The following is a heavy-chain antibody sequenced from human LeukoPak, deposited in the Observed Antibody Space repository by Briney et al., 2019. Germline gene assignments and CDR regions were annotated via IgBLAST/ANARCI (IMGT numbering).Heavy chain of an antibody. CDR2: IYYSGST. CDR3: ARDRAAAAGSVDY. D-gene: IGHD6-13*01. Sequence: SETLSLTCTVSGGSISSSSYYWGWIRQPPGKGLEWIGSIYYSGSTYYNPSLKSRVTISVDTSKNQFSLKLSSVTAADTAVYYCARDRAAAAGSVDYWGQGALLTVSS. J-gene: IGHJ4*02. CDR1: GGSISSSSYY. V-gene: IGHV4-39*02.